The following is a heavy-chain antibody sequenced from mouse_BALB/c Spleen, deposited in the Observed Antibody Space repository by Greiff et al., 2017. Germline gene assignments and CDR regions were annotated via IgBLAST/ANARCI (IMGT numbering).Heavy chain of an antibody. D-gene: IGHD2-1*01. CDR3: ARDGNFLYYAMDY. CDR2: INPGSGGT. CDR1: GYAFTNYL. Sequence: QVQLQQSGAELVRPGTSVKVSCKASGYAFTNYLIEWVKQRPGQGLEWIGVINPGSGGTNYNEKFKGKATLTADKSSSTAYMQLSSLTSDDSAVYFCARDGNFLYYAMDYWGQGTSVTVSS. V-gene: IGHV1-54*01. J-gene: IGHJ4*01.